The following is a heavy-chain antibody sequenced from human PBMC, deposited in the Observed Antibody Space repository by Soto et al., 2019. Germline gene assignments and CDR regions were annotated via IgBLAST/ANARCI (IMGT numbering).Heavy chain of an antibody. D-gene: IGHD2-2*01. Sequence: EVQLLVSGGGLVQPGGSLRLSCAASGFTFSSYAMNWVRQAPGKGLEWVSRISHSDGSTNYADSVKGRFTISRDSSKKTVYLQMNSLRAEDTAVYYCAKDLGNPSTYYYYYAMDVWGQGTTVTVSS. J-gene: IGHJ6*02. CDR3: AKDLGNPSTYYYYYAMDV. CDR2: ISHSDGST. V-gene: IGHV3-23*01. CDR1: GFTFSSYA.